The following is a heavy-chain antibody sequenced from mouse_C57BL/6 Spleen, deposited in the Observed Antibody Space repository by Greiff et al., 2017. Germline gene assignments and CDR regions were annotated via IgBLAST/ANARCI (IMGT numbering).Heavy chain of an antibody. J-gene: IGHJ4*01. D-gene: IGHD2-4*01. CDR2: IHPNSGST. V-gene: IGHV1-64*01. Sequence: QVQLQQPGAELVKPGASVKLSCKASGYTFTSYWMNWVKQRPGQGLEWIGMIHPNSGSTNYNEKFKSKATLTVDKSSSTAYMQLSSLTSEDSAVYYCARYYYDYEDAMDDWGQGTSVTVSS. CDR1: GYTFTSYW. CDR3: ARYYYDYEDAMDD.